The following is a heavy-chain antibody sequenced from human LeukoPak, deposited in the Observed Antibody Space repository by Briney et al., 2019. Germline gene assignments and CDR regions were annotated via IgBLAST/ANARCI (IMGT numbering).Heavy chain of an antibody. D-gene: IGHD2-8*02. CDR3: ARGSSGFDY. J-gene: IGHJ4*02. CDR2: IYNSGST. CDR1: GGCISRSSYY. V-gene: IGHV4-39*02. Sequence: PSETLSLTCTVSGGCISRSSYYQGWIRQPPGKGLEWIGSIYNSGSTFYNPSLQSRVTISVDTSKSHFSLKLSSVTAADTAVYYCARGSSGFDYWGQGTLVTVSS.